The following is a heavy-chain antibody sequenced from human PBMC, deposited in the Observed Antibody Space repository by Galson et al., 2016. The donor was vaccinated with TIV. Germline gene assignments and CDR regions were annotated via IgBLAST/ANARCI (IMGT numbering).Heavy chain of an antibody. CDR3: ARRGNYLADALDI. Sequence: SLRLSCAASGFSFTSFSMTWVRQPPGKGLEWVSLISATGSHIYYAGSLRGRVTISRDNAKNSLYLQINSLRDEDTALYYCARRGNYLADALDIWGQGTVVTVSS. CDR1: GFSFTSFS. CDR2: ISATGSHI. D-gene: IGHD4-11*01. V-gene: IGHV3-21*01. J-gene: IGHJ3*02.